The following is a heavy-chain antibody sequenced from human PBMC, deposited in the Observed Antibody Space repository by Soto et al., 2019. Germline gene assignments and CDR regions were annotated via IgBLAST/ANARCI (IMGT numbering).Heavy chain of an antibody. CDR3: ARASVGPPGGGSWIMPFDY. J-gene: IGHJ4*02. Sequence: PSETLSLTCTVSGGSISNYYWSWIRQPAGKGLEWIGRIYTGGSTNYNPSLKSRVTMSTDTSKNKFSLRLTSVTAADTAVYYCARASVGPPGGGSWIMPFDYWGQGALVTVSS. V-gene: IGHV4-4*07. CDR1: GGSISNYY. D-gene: IGHD2-15*01. CDR2: IYTGGST.